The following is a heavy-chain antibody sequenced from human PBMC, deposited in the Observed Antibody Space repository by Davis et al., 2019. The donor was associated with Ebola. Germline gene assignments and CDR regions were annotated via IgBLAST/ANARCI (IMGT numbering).Heavy chain of an antibody. CDR3: ARDLSWAGYFDD. CDR2: IKQDGSEK. D-gene: IGHD6-13*01. Sequence: GESLKLSCAASGFTFTSFWMSWVRQAPGKGLEWVAKIKQDGSEKYYVDSVKGRFTISRDNSKNTLYLQMNSLRVEDTAVYYCARDLSWAGYFDDWGQGTLVTVSS. CDR1: GFTFTSFW. V-gene: IGHV3-7*01. J-gene: IGHJ4*02.